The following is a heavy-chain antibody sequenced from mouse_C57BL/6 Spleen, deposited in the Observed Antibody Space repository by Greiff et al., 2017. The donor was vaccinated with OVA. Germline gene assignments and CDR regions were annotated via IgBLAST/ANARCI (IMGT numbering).Heavy chain of an antibody. D-gene: IGHD3-2*02. CDR3: TREASGYVGYYAMDY. CDR2: ISSGGDYI. CDR1: GFTFSSYA. Sequence: DVQLVESGEGLVKPGGSLKLSCAASGFTFSSYAMSWVRQTPEKRLEWVAYISSGGDYIYYADTVKGRFTISRDNARNTLYLQMSSLKSEDTAMYYCTREASGYVGYYAMDYWGQGTSVTVSS. V-gene: IGHV5-9-1*02. J-gene: IGHJ4*01.